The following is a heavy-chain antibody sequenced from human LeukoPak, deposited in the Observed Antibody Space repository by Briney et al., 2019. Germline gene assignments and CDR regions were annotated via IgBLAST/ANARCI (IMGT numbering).Heavy chain of an antibody. V-gene: IGHV1-69*05. CDR3: ARGPYSDYIFDY. D-gene: IGHD4-11*01. J-gene: IGHJ4*02. CDR2: IIPMFGAT. Sequence: SVKVSCKASGGIFSSYGINWVRQAPGQGLEWMGRIIPMFGATNYAQKFQGRVTVTTDESTSTAHMELSSLRSEDTAVYYCARGPYSDYIFDYWGQGTLVTVSS. CDR1: GGIFSSYG.